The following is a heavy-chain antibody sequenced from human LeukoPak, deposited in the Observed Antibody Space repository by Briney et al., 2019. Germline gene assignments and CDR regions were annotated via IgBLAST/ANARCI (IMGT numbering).Heavy chain of an antibody. D-gene: IGHD3-22*01. V-gene: IGHV4-39*01. CDR1: GGSISSSSYY. J-gene: IGHJ5*02. CDR3: ARLTGITMIVAP. CDR2: IYYSGST. Sequence: SETLSLTCTVSGGSISSSSYYWGWIRQPPGKGPEWIGSIYYSGSTYYNPSLKSRVTISVDTSKNQFSLKLSSVTAADTAVYYCARLTGITMIVAPWGQGTLVTVSS.